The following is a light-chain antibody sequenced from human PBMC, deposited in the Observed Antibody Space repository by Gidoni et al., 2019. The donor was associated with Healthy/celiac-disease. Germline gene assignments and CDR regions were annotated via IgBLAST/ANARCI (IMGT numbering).Light chain of an antibody. Sequence: EIVMTQSPATLSVSPGERATLSCSASQSVSSNLAWYQQKPGQAPRLLIYGASTRATGIPARFSGSGSGTEFTLTISSLQSEDFAVYYCQQYNNWPPFTFXPXTKVDIK. CDR2: GAS. V-gene: IGKV3-15*01. CDR3: QQYNNWPPFT. CDR1: QSVSSN. J-gene: IGKJ3*01.